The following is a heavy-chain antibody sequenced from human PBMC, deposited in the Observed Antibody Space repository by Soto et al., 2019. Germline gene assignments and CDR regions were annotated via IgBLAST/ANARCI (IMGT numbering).Heavy chain of an antibody. D-gene: IGHD3-22*01. Sequence: XSVNYTCQGSGYTFTIYGISSVRQPPGQGLEWMGWISAYNGNTNYAQKRQDSVTMTTDKTSRTADMERRSLRSADTAVYYCARDSSRYTYYWGQGTLVTVSS. J-gene: IGHJ4*02. V-gene: IGHV1-18*01. CDR2: ISAYNGNT. CDR3: ARDSSRYTYY. CDR1: GYTFTIYG.